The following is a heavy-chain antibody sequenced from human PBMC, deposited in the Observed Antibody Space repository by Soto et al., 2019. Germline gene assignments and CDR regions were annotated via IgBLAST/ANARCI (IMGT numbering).Heavy chain of an antibody. CDR1: GYTFSSYG. J-gene: IGHJ4*02. CDR2: IRRNT. D-gene: IGHD3-16*01. CDR3: ARGGDHVWGSSEF. V-gene: IGHV1-18*01. Sequence: QVQLVQSGAEVKKPGASVKVSCKASGYTFSSYGISWVRQAPGQGLEWMGWIRRNTNYAQKFQGRVTMTTDTSTSTAYMGLRSLRSDDTAVYFCARGGDHVWGSSEFWGQGTLVTVTS.